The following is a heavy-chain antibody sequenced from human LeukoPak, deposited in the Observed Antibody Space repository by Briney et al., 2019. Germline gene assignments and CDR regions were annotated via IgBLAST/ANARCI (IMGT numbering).Heavy chain of an antibody. CDR1: GGSFSGYY. J-gene: IGHJ6*03. CDR3: ARGPHYCSRGSCYSSHSDYYYMDV. D-gene: IGHD2-15*01. V-gene: IGHV4-34*01. CDR2: INHSGST. Sequence: SETLSLTRAVYGGSFSGYYWSWIRQPPGKGLEWIGEINHSGSTNYNPSLKSRVTISVDTSKNQFSLKVKSVTAADTAVYYCARGPHYCSRGSCYSSHSDYYYMDVWGKGTTVTVSS.